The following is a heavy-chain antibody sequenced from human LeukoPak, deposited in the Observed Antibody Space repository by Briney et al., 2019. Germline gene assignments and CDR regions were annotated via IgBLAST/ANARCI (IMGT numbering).Heavy chain of an antibody. V-gene: IGHV3-30*02. J-gene: IGHJ4*02. CDR3: ATQIIRGGYYYFDY. CDR1: GFTFSSYG. CDR2: IRYDGSNK. Sequence: QSGGSLRLSCAASGFTFSSYGMHWVRQAPGKGLEWVAFIRYDGSNKYYADSVKGRFTISRDNSKNTLYLQMNSLRAEDTAVYYCATQIIRGGYYYFDYWGQGTLVTVSS. D-gene: IGHD3-10*01.